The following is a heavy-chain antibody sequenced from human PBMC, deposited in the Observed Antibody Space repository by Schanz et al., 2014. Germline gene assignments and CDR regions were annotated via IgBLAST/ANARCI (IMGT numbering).Heavy chain of an antibody. J-gene: IGHJ4*02. D-gene: IGHD1-26*01. V-gene: IGHV1-18*01. CDR3: ARDRDQWDGNYLDY. Sequence: QVQLVQSGGEVKKAGASVKVSCKASGYTFTDYGITWVRQAPGQGLEWMGWISGYNGNTKYAQKFQGRVTMTTDTSTSTVYMELRSLTSDDSAVYYCARDRDQWDGNYLDYWGQGTLVTVFS. CDR2: ISGYNGNT. CDR1: GYTFTDYG.